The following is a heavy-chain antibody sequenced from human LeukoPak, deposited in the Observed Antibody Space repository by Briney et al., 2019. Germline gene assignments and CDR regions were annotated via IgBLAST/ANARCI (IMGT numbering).Heavy chain of an antibody. J-gene: IGHJ4*02. CDR2: IKQDGSEK. CDR1: GFTFSSYW. D-gene: IGHD3-10*01. CDR3: AREKYYGSGSPIDY. Sequence: PGGSLRLSCAASGFTFSSYWMTWVRQAPGKGLEWVANIKQDGSEKYYVDSVKGRFTISRDNAKNSLYLQMNSLRAEDTAVYYCAREKYYGSGSPIDYWGQGTLVTVSS. V-gene: IGHV3-7*01.